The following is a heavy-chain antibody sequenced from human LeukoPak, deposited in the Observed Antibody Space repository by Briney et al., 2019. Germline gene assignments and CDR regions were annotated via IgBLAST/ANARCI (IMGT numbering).Heavy chain of an antibody. D-gene: IGHD6-13*01. CDR3: AKDQLLIAAAGYFDY. Sequence: PGGSLRLSCAASGFTFSSYAMSWVRQAPGKGLEWVSAISGSGGSTYYADSMKGRFTISRDNSKNTLYLQMNSLRAEDTAVYYCAKDQLLIAAAGYFDYWGQGTLVTVSS. CDR1: GFTFSSYA. V-gene: IGHV3-23*01. J-gene: IGHJ4*02. CDR2: ISGSGGST.